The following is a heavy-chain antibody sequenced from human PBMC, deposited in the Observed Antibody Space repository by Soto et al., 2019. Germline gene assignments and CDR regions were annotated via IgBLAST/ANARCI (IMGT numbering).Heavy chain of an antibody. CDR1: GGSISSSSYY. V-gene: IGHV4-39*01. CDR3: ARQKTEYYYGSGTPTSWFDP. Sequence: SETLSLTCTVSGGSISSSSYYWGWIRQPPGKGLEWIGSIYYSGSTYYNPSLKSRVTISVDTSKNQFSLKLSSVTAADTAVYYCARQKTEYYYGSGTPTSWFDPWGQGTLVTVSS. D-gene: IGHD3-10*01. J-gene: IGHJ5*02. CDR2: IYYSGST.